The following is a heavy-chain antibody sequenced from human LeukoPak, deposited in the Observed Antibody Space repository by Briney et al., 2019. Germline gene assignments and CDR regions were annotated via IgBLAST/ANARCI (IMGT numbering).Heavy chain of an antibody. CDR3: ARSYSGYGFIN. Sequence: GGSLRLSCAASGFTFSSYDMHWVRQATGKGLEWVSAIGTAGDTYYPGSVKGRFTISRENAKNSLYLQMNSLRAGDTAVYYCARSYSGYGFINWGQGTLVTVSS. CDR1: GFTFSSYD. CDR2: IGTAGDT. D-gene: IGHD5-12*01. J-gene: IGHJ4*02. V-gene: IGHV3-13*01.